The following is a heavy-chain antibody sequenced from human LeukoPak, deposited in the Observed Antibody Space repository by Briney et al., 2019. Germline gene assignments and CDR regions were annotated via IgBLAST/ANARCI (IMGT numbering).Heavy chain of an antibody. J-gene: IGHJ4*02. CDR2: IKQDGSEK. Sequence: PGGSLRLSCAASGFTFSSYWMSWVRQAPGKGLEWVANIKQDGSEKYYVDSVKGRFTISRDNAKNSLYLQMNSLRAEDTAVYYCARGYCGGGSCYLGRASDAPLDYWGQGTLVTVSS. CDR1: GFTFSSYW. CDR3: ARGYCGGGSCYLGRASDAPLDY. D-gene: IGHD2-15*01. V-gene: IGHV3-7*01.